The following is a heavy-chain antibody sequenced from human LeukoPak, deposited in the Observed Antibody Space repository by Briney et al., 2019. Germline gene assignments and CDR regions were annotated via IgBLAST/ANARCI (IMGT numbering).Heavy chain of an antibody. V-gene: IGHV4-59*11. CDR3: TTIKRGDIFGYFDF. J-gene: IGHJ4*02. CDR1: GGSMTTHH. CDR2: VFDSGRT. Sequence: KPSETPSLTCTISGGSMTTHHWNWIRQTPGKGLEWIGYVFDSGRTKVNPSLTSRVTLSTDTSKNQLSLRLSSVTAADTAVYYCTTIKRGDIFGYFDFWGQGILVTVSS. D-gene: IGHD5-18*01.